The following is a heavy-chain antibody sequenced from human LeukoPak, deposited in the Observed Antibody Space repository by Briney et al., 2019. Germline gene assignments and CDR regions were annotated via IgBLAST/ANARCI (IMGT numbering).Heavy chain of an antibody. Sequence: PGGSLRLSCAASGLTFSRHGVTWVRQPPGKGLEWVSGISSSGGVTYYADSVKGRFTISRDNSKNTVFLQMNRLRAEDTAVYYCATRPPSETYYAVSDFWGQGTLVTVSS. CDR1: GLTFSRHG. V-gene: IGHV3-23*01. CDR2: ISSSGGVT. D-gene: IGHD1-26*01. CDR3: ATRPPSETYYAVSDF. J-gene: IGHJ4*02.